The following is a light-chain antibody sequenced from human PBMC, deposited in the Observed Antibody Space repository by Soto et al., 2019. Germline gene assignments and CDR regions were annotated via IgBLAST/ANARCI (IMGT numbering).Light chain of an antibody. Sequence: QSVLTQPPSASGTPGQRVTISCSGSSSNIGSNTVNWYQHLPGAAPKLLIQSNVQRPSGVPDRFSGSQSGTSASLAISGLQSEDEADYYCAVWDDRLNGYVFGTGTKVTVL. CDR1: SSNIGSNT. CDR2: SNV. V-gene: IGLV1-44*01. CDR3: AVWDDRLNGYV. J-gene: IGLJ1*01.